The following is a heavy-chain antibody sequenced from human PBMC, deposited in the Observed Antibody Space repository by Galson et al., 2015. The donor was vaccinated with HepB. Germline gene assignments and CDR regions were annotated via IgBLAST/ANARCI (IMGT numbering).Heavy chain of an antibody. CDR1: GFTFSSYA. CDR2: ISYDGSNK. Sequence: SLRLSCAASGFTFSSYAMHWVRQAPGKGLEWVAVISYDGSNKYYADSVKGRFTISRDNSKNTLYLQMNSLRAEDTAVYYCAREVYYDSSGYQLGYGAFDIWGQGTMVTVSS. CDR3: AREVYYDSSGYQLGYGAFDI. V-gene: IGHV3-30-3*01. D-gene: IGHD3-22*01. J-gene: IGHJ3*02.